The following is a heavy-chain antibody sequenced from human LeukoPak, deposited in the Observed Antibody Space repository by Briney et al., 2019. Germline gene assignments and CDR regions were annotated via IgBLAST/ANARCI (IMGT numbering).Heavy chain of an antibody. CDR1: GGSISSYY. D-gene: IGHD3-22*01. J-gene: IGHJ4*02. Sequence: PLETLSLTCTVSGGSISSYYWSWIRQPAGKGLEWIGRIYTSGSTNYNPSLKSRVTMSVDTSKNQFTLKLSSVTAADTAVYYCARDVDYYDSSGYYTLDYWGQGTLVTVSS. CDR2: IYTSGST. CDR3: ARDVDYYDSSGYYTLDY. V-gene: IGHV4-4*07.